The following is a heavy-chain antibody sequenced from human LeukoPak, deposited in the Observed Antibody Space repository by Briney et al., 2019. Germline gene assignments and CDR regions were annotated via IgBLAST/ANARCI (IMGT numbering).Heavy chain of an antibody. CDR3: AKVETSGGANCYALDY. D-gene: IGHD2-2*01. CDR2: ISGSDGST. Sequence: GGSLRLSCAASGFTFSSYAITWVRQAPDRGLELVSAISGSDGSTYYADSVKGRFTISRDDSQNTLYLQMNSLSAEDTAVYYCAKVETSGGANCYALDYWGQGTLVTVSS. J-gene: IGHJ4*02. CDR1: GFTFSSYA. V-gene: IGHV3-23*01.